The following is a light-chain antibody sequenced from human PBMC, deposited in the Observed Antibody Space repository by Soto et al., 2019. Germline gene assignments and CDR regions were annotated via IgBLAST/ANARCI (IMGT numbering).Light chain of an antibody. J-gene: IGLJ2*01. V-gene: IGLV2-8*01. Sequence: QSVLTQPPSASGSPGHSVTISCTGTSSDVGGYNYVSWYQQHPGKAPQLMIYEVSRRPSGVPDRFSGSKSGNTASLTVSGLQAEDGADYYCSSYAGSNNLLFGGGTKLTVL. CDR1: SSDVGGYNY. CDR3: SSYAGSNNLL. CDR2: EVS.